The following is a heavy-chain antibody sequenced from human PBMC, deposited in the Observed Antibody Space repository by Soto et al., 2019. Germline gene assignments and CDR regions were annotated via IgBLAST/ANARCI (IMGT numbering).Heavy chain of an antibody. Sequence: PGGSLRLSCAASGFSFSNVWMTWVRQAPGKGLECLACINPDGSEKYYADSVKGRFTISRDNSKNTLYLQMNSLRAEDTAVYYCAYSSTPFDYWGQGTLVTVSS. CDR2: INPDGSEK. D-gene: IGHD6-13*01. CDR1: GFSFSNVW. J-gene: IGHJ4*02. CDR3: AYSSTPFDY. V-gene: IGHV3-7*03.